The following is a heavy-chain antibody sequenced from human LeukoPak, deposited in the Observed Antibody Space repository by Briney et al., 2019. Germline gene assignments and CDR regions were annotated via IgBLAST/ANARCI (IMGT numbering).Heavy chain of an antibody. D-gene: IGHD3-22*01. CDR1: GYTFTGYY. Sequence: ASVKVSCKASGYTFTGYYMHWVRQAPGQGLEWMGRINPNSGGTNYAQKFQGRVTMTRDTSISTAYMELSRLRSDDTAVYYCARVFYDSSGPFDYWAREPWSPSPQ. V-gene: IGHV1-2*06. CDR3: ARVFYDSSGPFDY. J-gene: IGHJ4*02. CDR2: INPNSGGT.